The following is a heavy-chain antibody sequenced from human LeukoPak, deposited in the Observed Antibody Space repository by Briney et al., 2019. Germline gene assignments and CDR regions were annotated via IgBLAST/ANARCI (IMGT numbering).Heavy chain of an antibody. V-gene: IGHV4-34*01. D-gene: IGHD2-2*01. Sequence: PSETLSLTCAVYGGSFSGYYWSWIRQPPGKGLEWIGEINHSGSTNYNPSLKSRVTISVDTSKNQFSLKLSSVTAADTAVYYCARLVPTLYCSSTSCWGGWFDPWGQGTLVTVSS. CDR1: GGSFSGYY. CDR3: ARLVPTLYCSSTSCWGGWFDP. J-gene: IGHJ5*02. CDR2: INHSGST.